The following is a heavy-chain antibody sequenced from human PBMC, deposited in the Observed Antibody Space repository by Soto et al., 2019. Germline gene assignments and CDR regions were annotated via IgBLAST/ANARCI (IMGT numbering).Heavy chain of an antibody. Sequence: QVQLVQSGAEVKKPGASVKVSCKASGYTFTSYYMHWVRQAPGQGLEWMGIINPSGGSTSYAQKFQGRVTMTRDTSTSTVYMELSSLRSEDTAVYYCARAGVWANDFWSGYSTDYWGQGTLVTVSS. CDR2: INPSGGST. J-gene: IGHJ4*02. CDR1: GYTFTSYY. D-gene: IGHD3-3*01. CDR3: ARAGVWANDFWSGYSTDY. V-gene: IGHV1-46*01.